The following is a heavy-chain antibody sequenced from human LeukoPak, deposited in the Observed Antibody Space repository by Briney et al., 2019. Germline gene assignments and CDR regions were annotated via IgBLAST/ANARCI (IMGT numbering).Heavy chain of an antibody. CDR2: ISSSSGYI. J-gene: IGHJ4*02. V-gene: IGHV3-21*01. Sequence: GGSLRLSCAASGFTFSSYSMNWVRQAPGKGLEWVSSISSSSGYIYYADSVKGRFTISRDNAKNSLYLQMNSLRAEDTAVYYCARVDVSGYYYPPDYWGQGTLVTVSS. CDR1: GFTFSSYS. CDR3: ARVDVSGYYYPPDY. D-gene: IGHD3-22*01.